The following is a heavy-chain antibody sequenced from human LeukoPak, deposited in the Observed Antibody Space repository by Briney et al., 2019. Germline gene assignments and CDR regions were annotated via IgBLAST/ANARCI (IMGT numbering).Heavy chain of an antibody. CDR3: AVAYSYSSGWYN. J-gene: IGHJ4*02. V-gene: IGHV1-3*01. Sequence: ASVKVSCKASGYTFTSYAMHWVRQAPGQRLEWMGWINAGNGNTKYSQKFQGRVTITRDTSASTAYMELSSLRSEDTAVYYCAVAYSYSSGWYNWGQGTLVTVSS. CDR2: INAGNGNT. D-gene: IGHD6-19*01. CDR1: GYTFTSYA.